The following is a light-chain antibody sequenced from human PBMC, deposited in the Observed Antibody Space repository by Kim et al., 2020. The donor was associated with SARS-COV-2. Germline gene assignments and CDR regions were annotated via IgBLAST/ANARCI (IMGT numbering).Light chain of an antibody. Sequence: SYELTQPLSVSVALGQTASITCGGNNIVRRNVHWYQQRPGQAPVLVIYRDYNRPSGIPERFSGSNSGNTVTLTISRAQDGDEADYYCQVWDRSTWVFGGGTQLTVL. J-gene: IGLJ3*02. CDR3: QVWDRSTWV. CDR2: RDY. V-gene: IGLV3-9*01. CDR1: NIVRRN.